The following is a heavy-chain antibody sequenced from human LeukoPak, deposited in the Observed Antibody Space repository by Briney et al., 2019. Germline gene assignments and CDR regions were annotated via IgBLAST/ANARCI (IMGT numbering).Heavy chain of an antibody. CDR2: INPSSGGT. CDR1: GYTFTGYY. V-gene: IGHV1-2*02. J-gene: IGHJ6*03. Sequence: ASVKVSCKASGYTFTGYYMHWVRQAPGQGLEWMGWINPSSGGTNYAQKFQGRVTMTRDTSISTAYMELSRLRSDDTAVYYCARVGGSSLPYYYYMDVWGKGTTVTVSS. D-gene: IGHD6-6*01. CDR3: ARVGGSSLPYYYYMDV.